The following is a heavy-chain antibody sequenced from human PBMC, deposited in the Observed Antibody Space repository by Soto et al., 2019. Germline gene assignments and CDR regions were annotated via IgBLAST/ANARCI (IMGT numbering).Heavy chain of an antibody. Sequence: GGSLRLSCAATGFTFSSYGMHWVRQAPGKGLERVAVIWYDGSNKYYADSVKGRFTISRDNSKNTLYLQMNSLRAEDTAVYYCARGYYDFWSGSPKYYYGMDVWGQGTTVTVSS. J-gene: IGHJ6*02. D-gene: IGHD3-3*01. V-gene: IGHV3-33*01. CDR3: ARGYYDFWSGSPKYYYGMDV. CDR1: GFTFSSYG. CDR2: IWYDGSNK.